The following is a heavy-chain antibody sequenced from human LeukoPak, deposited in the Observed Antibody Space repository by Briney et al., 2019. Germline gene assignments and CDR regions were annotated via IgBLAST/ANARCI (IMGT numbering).Heavy chain of an antibody. CDR2: IYYSGST. V-gene: IGHV4-39*07. CDR3: AREQKAAVAGTSDDY. CDR1: GGSISSSSYY. Sequence: SETLSLTCTVSGGSISSSSYYWGWIRQPPGKGLEWIGSIYYSGSTYYNPSLKSRVTISVDTSKNQFSLKLSSVTAADTAVYYCAREQKAAVAGTSDDYWGQGTLVTVSS. D-gene: IGHD6-19*01. J-gene: IGHJ4*02.